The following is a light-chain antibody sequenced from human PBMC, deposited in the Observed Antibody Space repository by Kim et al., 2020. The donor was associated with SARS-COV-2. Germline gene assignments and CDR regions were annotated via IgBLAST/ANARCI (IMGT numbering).Light chain of an antibody. CDR1: QSISSY. V-gene: IGKV1-39*01. CDR2: AAS. J-gene: IGKJ4*01. Sequence: DIQLTQSPSSLSASVGDRVTITCRASQSISSYLNWYQQRPGQAPKVLIYAASKLHSGAPSRFSGSGSGTDFTLTISSLQPEDFATYYCQHTYSTSSMTFGGGTKVDIK. CDR3: QHTYSTSSMT.